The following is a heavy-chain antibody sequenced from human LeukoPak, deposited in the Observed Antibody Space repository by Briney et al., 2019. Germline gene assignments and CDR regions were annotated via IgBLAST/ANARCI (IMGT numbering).Heavy chain of an antibody. J-gene: IGHJ4*02. CDR3: ARDQEPRRILPMGLAY. CDR1: GYTFSGYY. V-gene: IGHV1-2*02. Sequence: ASVKVSCKASGYTFSGYYMHWVRQAPGQGLEWMGWINPNSGGTNYAQKFQGRVTMTRDTSISTAYMELSRLRSDDTAVYYCARDQEPRRILPMGLAYWGQGTLVTVSP. CDR2: INPNSGGT. D-gene: IGHD3/OR15-3a*01.